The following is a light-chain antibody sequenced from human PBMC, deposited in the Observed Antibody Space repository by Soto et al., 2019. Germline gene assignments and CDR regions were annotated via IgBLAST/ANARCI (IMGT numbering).Light chain of an antibody. Sequence: IQMTQSPSSLSASVGDRVTIACRASQSISTYLNWYQQTPGKAPKLLIYAASNLQNGVPSRFSGSGSGREFTLTISRLEPEDFAVYYCQQYGSSPWTFGQGTKVEIK. CDR3: QQYGSSPWT. V-gene: IGKV1-39*01. CDR2: AAS. J-gene: IGKJ1*01. CDR1: QSISTY.